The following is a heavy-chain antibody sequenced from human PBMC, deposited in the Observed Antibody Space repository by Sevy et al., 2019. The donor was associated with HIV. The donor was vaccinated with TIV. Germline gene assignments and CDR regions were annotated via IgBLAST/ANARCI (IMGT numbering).Heavy chain of an antibody. CDR2: IKQDGSEK. Sequence: GGCLRLSCAASGFTFSSYWMSWVRQAPGKGLEWVANIKQDGSEKYYVDSVKGRFTISRDNAKNSLYLQMNSLRAEDTAVYYCARSIVLVPAAIRYYFDYWGQGTLVTVSS. D-gene: IGHD2-2*01. CDR1: GFTFSSYW. V-gene: IGHV3-7*03. CDR3: ARSIVLVPAAIRYYFDY. J-gene: IGHJ4*02.